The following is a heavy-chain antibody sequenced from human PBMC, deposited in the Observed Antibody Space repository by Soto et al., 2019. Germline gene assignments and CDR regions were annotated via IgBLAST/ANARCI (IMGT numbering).Heavy chain of an antibody. Sequence: ETLSLTCAVSGGSINNYYWSWMRQPPGEGLEWIGYVYYTGSTSYNPSLKSRVTISVDTSMNQLSLKLSSVTAADTAVYYCTRASLIGVPGFFDVWGRGTLVTVSS. CDR2: VYYTGST. CDR1: GGSINNYY. V-gene: IGHV4-59*01. J-gene: IGHJ2*01. CDR3: TRASLIGVPGFFDV. D-gene: IGHD3-22*01.